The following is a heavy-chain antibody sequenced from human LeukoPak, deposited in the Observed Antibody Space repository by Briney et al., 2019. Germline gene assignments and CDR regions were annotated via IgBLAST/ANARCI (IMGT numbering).Heavy chain of an antibody. Sequence: SETLSLTCTVSGGSISSSSYYWGWIRQPPGKGLEWIGSIYYSGSTYYNPSLKSRVTISVDTSKNQFSLKLSSVTAADTAVYYCARPYSGSYYSWFDPWGQGTLVTVSS. CDR2: IYYSGST. V-gene: IGHV4-39*01. CDR1: GGSISSSSYY. J-gene: IGHJ5*02. D-gene: IGHD1-26*01. CDR3: ARPYSGSYYSWFDP.